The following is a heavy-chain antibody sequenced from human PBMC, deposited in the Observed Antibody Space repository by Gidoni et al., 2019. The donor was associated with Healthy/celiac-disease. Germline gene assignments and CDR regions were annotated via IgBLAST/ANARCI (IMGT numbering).Heavy chain of an antibody. V-gene: IGHV3-33*01. J-gene: IGHJ1*01. CDR2: IWYDGSNK. CDR1: GFTFSSYG. CDR3: ARGDSSGYYLTEYFQH. D-gene: IGHD3-22*01. Sequence: GGGVVQPGRSLRLSCAASGFTFSSYGMHWVRQAPGKGLEWVAVIWYDGSNKYYADSVKGRFTISRDNSKNTLYLQMNSLRAEDTAVYYCARGDSSGYYLTEYFQHWGQGTLVTVSS.